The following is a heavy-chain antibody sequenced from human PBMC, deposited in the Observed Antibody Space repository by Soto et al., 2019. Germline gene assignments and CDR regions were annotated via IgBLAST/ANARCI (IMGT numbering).Heavy chain of an antibody. CDR2: INAGTGDT. J-gene: IGHJ4*02. V-gene: IGHV1-3*01. CDR3: TRDRTTASTRQFDY. CDR1: GYFFTNYA. D-gene: IGHD4-17*01. Sequence: QVQLEQSGAEVKTPGASVKLSCKASGYFFTNYAIHWVRQAPGQRLEWMGWINAGTGDTRYSQKFDGRITISTNVSASTAYIDLSSLRSEDTAVDSCTRDRTTASTRQFDYWGQGSLVTVSS.